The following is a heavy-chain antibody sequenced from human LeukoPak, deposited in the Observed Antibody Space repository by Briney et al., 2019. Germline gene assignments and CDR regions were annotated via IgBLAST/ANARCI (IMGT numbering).Heavy chain of an antibody. CDR3: ARGLHPPYYDFWSGYLRPRFLFDY. D-gene: IGHD3-3*01. V-gene: IGHV4-34*01. Sequence: PLGTLSLSSAVSGGSFRGYYWTWIPEPPGQGLEWMSEINHSVSINYNTSLQSRVTISVDTSKNQFSLKLSSVTAANTAVYYRARGLHPPYYDFWSGYLRPRFLFDYWGQGTLVTVSS. J-gene: IGHJ4*02. CDR2: INHSVSI. CDR1: GGSFRGYY.